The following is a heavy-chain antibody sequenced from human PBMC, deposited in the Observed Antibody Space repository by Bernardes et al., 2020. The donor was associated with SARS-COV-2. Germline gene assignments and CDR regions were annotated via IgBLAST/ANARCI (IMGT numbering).Heavy chain of an antibody. CDR2: IYPDDSDT. CDR3: ARHPPPYATSSDYIHATDV. V-gene: IGHV5-51*01. D-gene: IGHD4-4*01. J-gene: IGHJ6*02. CDR1: GHSFVSYW. Sequence: GESLKISCKYSGHSFVSYWIAWVRQMPGKGLEWMGIIYPDDSDTRYSPSFEGQVSISADKSINTAYLQWDSLKASDTAIYYCARHPPPYATSSDYIHATDVWGQGTTVTVSS.